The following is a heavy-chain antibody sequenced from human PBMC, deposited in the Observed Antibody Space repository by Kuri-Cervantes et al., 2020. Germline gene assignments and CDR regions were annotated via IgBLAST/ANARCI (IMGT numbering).Heavy chain of an antibody. Sequence: ASVKVSCKVSGYTLSELSMHWVRQAPGKGLEWMGGVDPEDGETIYAQKFQGRVTMTEDTSTDTAYMELSSLRSDDTAVYYCARDMSRIAAVGTSFYYYYMDVWGKGTTVTVSS. CDR1: GYTLSELS. CDR2: VDPEDGET. D-gene: IGHD6-13*01. CDR3: ARDMSRIAAVGTSFYYYYMDV. V-gene: IGHV1-24*01. J-gene: IGHJ6*03.